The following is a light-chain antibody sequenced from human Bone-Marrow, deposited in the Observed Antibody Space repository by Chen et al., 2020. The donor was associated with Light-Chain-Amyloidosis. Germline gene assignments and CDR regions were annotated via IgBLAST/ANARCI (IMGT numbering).Light chain of an antibody. V-gene: IGLV3-21*02. CDR2: DDS. CDR1: NIGSTS. CDR3: QGWDRSSDRPV. J-gene: IGLJ3*02. Sequence: SYVLTQPSSVSVAPGQTATIACGGNNIGSTSVHWYQQTPGQAPLLVVYDDSDRPSGIPERLSGSNSGNTATLTLSRVEAGDEADYYCQGWDRSSDRPVFGGGTKLTVL.